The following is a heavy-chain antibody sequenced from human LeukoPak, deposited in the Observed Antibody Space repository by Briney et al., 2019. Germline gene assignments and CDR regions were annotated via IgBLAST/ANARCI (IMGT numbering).Heavy chain of an antibody. D-gene: IGHD3-3*01. CDR2: ISAYNGNT. V-gene: IGHV1-18*01. Sequence: ASVKVSCKASGYTFTSYGISWVRQAPGQGLEWMGWISAYNGNTNYAQKLQGRVTMTTATSTSTAYMELRSLRSDDTAVYYCARDPGLLRFLEWFDAFDIWGQGTMVTVSS. J-gene: IGHJ3*02. CDR3: ARDPGLLRFLEWFDAFDI. CDR1: GYTFTSYG.